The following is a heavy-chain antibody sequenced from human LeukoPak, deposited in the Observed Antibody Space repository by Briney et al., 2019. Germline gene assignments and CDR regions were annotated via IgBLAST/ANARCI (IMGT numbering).Heavy chain of an antibody. CDR1: GGSMSSSNW. D-gene: IGHD6-13*01. Sequence: SETLSLTCAVSGGSMSSSNWWSWVRQPPGKGLEWIGEIYHSGSTNYNPSLKGRVTISVDKSKNQFSLKLSSVTAADTAVYYCARELAAAGYRKFDYWGQGTLVTVSS. CDR2: IYHSGST. CDR3: ARELAAAGYRKFDY. V-gene: IGHV4-4*02. J-gene: IGHJ4*02.